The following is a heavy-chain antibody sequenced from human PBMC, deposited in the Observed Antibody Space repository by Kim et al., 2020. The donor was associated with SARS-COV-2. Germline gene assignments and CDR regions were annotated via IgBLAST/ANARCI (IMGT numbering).Heavy chain of an antibody. J-gene: IGHJ4*02. V-gene: IGHV3-23*01. D-gene: IGHD5-18*01. Sequence: GGSLRLSCAASGFTFSSYAMSWVHQAPGKGLEWVSAISGSGGSTYYADSVKGRFTISRDNSKNTLYLQMNSLRAEDTAVYYCAKDLKEVTAFDYWGQGTLVTVSS. CDR2: ISGSGGST. CDR3: AKDLKEVTAFDY. CDR1: GFTFSSYA.